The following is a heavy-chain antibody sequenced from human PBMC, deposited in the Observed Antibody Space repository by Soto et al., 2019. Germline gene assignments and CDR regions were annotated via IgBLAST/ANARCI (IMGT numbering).Heavy chain of an antibody. J-gene: IGHJ4*02. CDR1: GYTFTSYA. V-gene: IGHV1-3*01. CDR3: ARGSTIFGVVISRPFY. Sequence: ASVKVSCKASGYTFTSYAMHWVRQAPGQRLEWMGWINAGNGNTKYSQKFQGRVTITRDTSASTAYMELSSLRSEDTAVYYCARGSTIFGVVISRPFYWGQGTLVTVSS. CDR2: INAGNGNT. D-gene: IGHD3-3*01.